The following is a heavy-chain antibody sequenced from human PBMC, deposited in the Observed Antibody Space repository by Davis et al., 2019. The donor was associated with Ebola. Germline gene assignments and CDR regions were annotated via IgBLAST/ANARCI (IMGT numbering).Heavy chain of an antibody. CDR1: GFTFSSYG. D-gene: IGHD6-19*01. J-gene: IGHJ4*02. V-gene: IGHV3-33*01. CDR3: ARGAYSSGLNPTYFDY. CDR2: IWYDGSNK. Sequence: AGSLRLTCAASGFTFSSYGMHWVRQAPGKGLEWVAVIWYDGSNKYYADSVKGRFNISRDNSKNTLYLQMDSLRDEDTAVYYCARGAYSSGLNPTYFDYWGQGTLVTVSS.